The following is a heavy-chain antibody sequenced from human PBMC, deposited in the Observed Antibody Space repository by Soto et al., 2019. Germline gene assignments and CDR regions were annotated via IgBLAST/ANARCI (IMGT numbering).Heavy chain of an antibody. J-gene: IGHJ4*02. D-gene: IGHD1-26*01. Sequence: PGGSLRLSCAVSGFTFSNFGMHWVRQAPGKGLEWVAVISYDGSDKYYADSVKGRFTISRDNSKNTLYLQMNSLRAEDTAVYYCAKDVSVGATDYCFDFCGQGTLLTVSS. CDR3: AKDVSVGATDYCFDF. CDR2: ISYDGSDK. V-gene: IGHV3-30*18. CDR1: GFTFSNFG.